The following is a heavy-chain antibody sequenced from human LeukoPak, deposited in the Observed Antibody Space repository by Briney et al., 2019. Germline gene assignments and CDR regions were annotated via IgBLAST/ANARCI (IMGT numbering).Heavy chain of an antibody. V-gene: IGHV3-23*01. CDR1: GFTFRNYG. Sequence: GGSLRLSCEASGFTFRNYGMSWVRRAPGKGLEWISGITDSGHDKYYVDSVKGRFTISRDNSNNTLFLQMKSLRVEDTAIYYCAKMRSSGTNWFDPWGQGTLVSVSS. D-gene: IGHD1-14*01. J-gene: IGHJ5*02. CDR2: ITDSGHDK. CDR3: AKMRSSGTNWFDP.